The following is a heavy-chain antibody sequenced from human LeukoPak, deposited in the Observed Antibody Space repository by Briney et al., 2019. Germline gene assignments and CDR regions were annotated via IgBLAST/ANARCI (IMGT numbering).Heavy chain of an antibody. CDR1: GGTFSSYA. J-gene: IGHJ4*02. Sequence: SVKVSCKASGGTFSSYAISWVRQAPGQGLEWMGGVIPIFGAANYAQKFQGRVTITADESTSTAYMELSSLRSEDTAVYYCASNTYDFWSGYSQNPLDYWGQGTLVTVSS. V-gene: IGHV1-69*01. CDR2: VIPIFGAA. D-gene: IGHD3-3*01. CDR3: ASNTYDFWSGYSQNPLDY.